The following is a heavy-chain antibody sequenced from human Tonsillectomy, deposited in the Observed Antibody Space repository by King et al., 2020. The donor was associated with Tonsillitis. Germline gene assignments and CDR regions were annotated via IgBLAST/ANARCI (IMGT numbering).Heavy chain of an antibody. J-gene: IGHJ4*02. CDR1: GYTFNGYY. D-gene: IGHD3-16*01. CDR3: ARDVVWDGESYSWFDY. CDR2: INCHSGAT. V-gene: IGHV1-2*02. Sequence: VQLVESGTEVKKPAASVTVSCRASGYTFNGYYIHWMRQAPGHGLEWMGWINCHSGATKYAQKFQGRVTMTRDTSMSTAYMELSGLKSDDTAVYFCARDVVWDGESYSWFDYWGQGTLITVSS.